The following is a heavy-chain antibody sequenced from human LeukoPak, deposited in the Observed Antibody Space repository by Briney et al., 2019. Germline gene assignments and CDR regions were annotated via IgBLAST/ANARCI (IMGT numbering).Heavy chain of an antibody. CDR1: GFTFSTYS. CDR3: ARVAEIQLWLRGAFDY. D-gene: IGHD5-18*01. Sequence: PGGSLRPSCAASGFTFSTYSMNWVRQAPGKGLEWVSFVSTGSSTIYYADSVKGRFTISRDNAKNSLYLQMNSLRDEDTAVYYCARVAEIQLWLRGAFDYWGQGTLVTVSS. CDR2: VSTGSSTI. V-gene: IGHV3-48*02. J-gene: IGHJ4*02.